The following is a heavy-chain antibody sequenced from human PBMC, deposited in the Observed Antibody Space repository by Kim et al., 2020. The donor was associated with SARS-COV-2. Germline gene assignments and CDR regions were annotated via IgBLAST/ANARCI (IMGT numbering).Heavy chain of an antibody. CDR1: GFTFGNYA. CDR3: VTKNYYNTGSDYEGAPFDL. V-gene: IGHV3-64D*09. D-gene: IGHD3-10*01. J-gene: IGHJ4*02. CDR2: ISCDRGST. Sequence: GGSLRLSCSASGFTFGNYAMHWVRQAPGKGLEYVSAISCDRGSTDYADSVKGRFTISRDNSKNVLYLQMSSLRVEDTAIYYCVTKNYYNTGSDYEGAPFDLWGQGNLVTVSS.